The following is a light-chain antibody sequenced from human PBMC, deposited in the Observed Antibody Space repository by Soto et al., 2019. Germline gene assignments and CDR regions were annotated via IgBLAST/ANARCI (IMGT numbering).Light chain of an antibody. CDR2: GAS. CDR1: QSVSSTH. V-gene: IGKV3-20*01. Sequence: EIVLTQSPGTLSLSPGDRATLFCRASQSVSSTHLAWYHQKPGQAPRLLIYGASTRASGIPDRFSGSGSGTDFTVTISRLETEDFEVYYYHQYGRSHQKFGKGTDLDIX. J-gene: IGKJ1*01. CDR3: HQYGRSHQK.